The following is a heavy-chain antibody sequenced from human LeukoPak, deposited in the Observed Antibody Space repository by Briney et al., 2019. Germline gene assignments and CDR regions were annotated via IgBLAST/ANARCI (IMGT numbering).Heavy chain of an antibody. J-gene: IGHJ2*01. CDR1: GFTFSTFE. Sequence: GGSLRLSCAASGFTFSTFEFNWVRQTPGKGLEWISYISSTGSAIYYADSVKGRFTISRDNAKNSLYLQMNSLRAEDTALYYCAKGSGPNSYWYFDLWGRGTLVTVSS. CDR3: AKGSGPNSYWYFDL. V-gene: IGHV3-48*03. CDR2: ISSTGSAI. D-gene: IGHD1-7*01.